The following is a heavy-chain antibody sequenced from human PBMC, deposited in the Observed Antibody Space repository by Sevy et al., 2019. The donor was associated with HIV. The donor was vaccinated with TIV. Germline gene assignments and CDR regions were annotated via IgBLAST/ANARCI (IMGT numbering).Heavy chain of an antibody. CDR2: ISSTSAYI. CDR3: ARAVLEISTWRSDY. Sequence: GESLKISCAASGFTFSSYRMTWVRQAPGKGLEWVSCISSTSAYINYADSVKGRFTISRDNAKNVLYLQMDSLRAEDTAVYYCARAVLEISTWRSDYWGQGTLVTVSS. CDR1: GFTFSSYR. V-gene: IGHV3-21*01. J-gene: IGHJ4*02. D-gene: IGHD1-1*01.